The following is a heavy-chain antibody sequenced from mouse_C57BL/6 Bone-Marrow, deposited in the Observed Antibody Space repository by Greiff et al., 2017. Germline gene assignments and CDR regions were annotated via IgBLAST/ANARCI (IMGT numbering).Heavy chain of an antibody. CDR1: GFTFSSYG. D-gene: IGHD2-4*01. V-gene: IGHV5-6*02. J-gene: IGHJ3*01. CDR3: ASAYDYGAY. CDR2: ISSGGSYT. Sequence: DVKLVESGGDLVKPGGSLKLSCAASGFTFSSYGMAWVRQTPDKRLEWVATISSGGSYTYYPDSVKGRFTISRDNAKNTLYLQMSSLKSEDTAMYYCASAYDYGAYWGQGTLVTVSA.